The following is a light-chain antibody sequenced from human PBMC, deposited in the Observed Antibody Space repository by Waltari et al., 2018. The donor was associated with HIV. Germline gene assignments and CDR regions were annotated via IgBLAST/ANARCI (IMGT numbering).Light chain of an antibody. Sequence: QSVLTQPPSASGTPGQRVSISCSGSSSNIGSNAANWYQQLPGTAPKLLIYSNNQRPSGAPDRFSGSKSGTSASLAISGLQSEDEADYYCAAWDDSLNGYYVFGTGTKVTVL. CDR1: SSNIGSNA. CDR2: SNN. CDR3: AAWDDSLNGYYV. V-gene: IGLV1-44*01. J-gene: IGLJ1*01.